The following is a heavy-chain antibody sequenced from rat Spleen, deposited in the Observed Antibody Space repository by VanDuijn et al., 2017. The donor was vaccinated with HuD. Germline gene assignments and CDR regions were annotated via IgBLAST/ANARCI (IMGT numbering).Heavy chain of an antibody. J-gene: IGHJ2*01. Sequence: EVQLVESDGGLVQPGRSLKLSCAASGFTFSDYYMAWVRQAPTKGLEWVATISFDGGRNFYRDSVKGRFTISRDNAKTTLYLQMDSLRSEDTATYYCARQGISMMVVDYWGQGVMVTVSS. V-gene: IGHV5-29*01. CDR2: ISFDGGRN. CDR1: GFTFSDYY. D-gene: IGHD1-12*02. CDR3: ARQGISMMVVDY.